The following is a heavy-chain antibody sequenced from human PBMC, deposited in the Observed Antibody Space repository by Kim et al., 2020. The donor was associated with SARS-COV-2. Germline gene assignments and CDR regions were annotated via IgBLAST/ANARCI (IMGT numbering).Heavy chain of an antibody. Sequence: GGSLRLSCAVSGFSSRNHWMCWVRQAPGKGLEWEAMKKSDGSDEHYVDSVKGRCTMSRDNANNSLYLQMNSLRIEATAIYYCAALDSVEVPAGIWGQGTL. CDR1: GFSSRNHW. CDR3: AALDSVEVPAGI. V-gene: IGHV3-7*01. CDR2: KKSDGSDE. D-gene: IGHD3-10*01. J-gene: IGHJ4*02.